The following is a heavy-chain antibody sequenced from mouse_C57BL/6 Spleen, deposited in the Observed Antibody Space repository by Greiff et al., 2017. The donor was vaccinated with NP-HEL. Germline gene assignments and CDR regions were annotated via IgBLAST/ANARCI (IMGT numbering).Heavy chain of an antibody. CDR2: IDPSDSYT. Sequence: QVQLQQPGAELVKPGASVKLSCKASGYTFTSYWMQWVKQRPGQGLEWIGEIDPSDSYTNYNQKFKGKATLTVDTSSSTAYMQLSSLTSEDSAVYYCARLLRPRDYWGQGTTLTVSS. CDR3: ARLLRPRDY. J-gene: IGHJ2*01. D-gene: IGHD1-2*01. CDR1: GYTFTSYW. V-gene: IGHV1-50*01.